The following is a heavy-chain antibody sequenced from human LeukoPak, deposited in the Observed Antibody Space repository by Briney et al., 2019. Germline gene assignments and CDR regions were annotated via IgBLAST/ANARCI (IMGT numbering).Heavy chain of an antibody. CDR1: GGSISSHY. Sequence: SETLSLTCTVSGGSISSHYWSWIRQPPGTGLEWIGYIYYSGSTNYNPSLKSRVTISVDTSKNQFSLKLSSVTAADTAVYYCARHNAQFDYWGQGTLVTVSS. D-gene: IGHD1-14*01. CDR3: ARHNAQFDY. V-gene: IGHV4-59*11. J-gene: IGHJ4*02. CDR2: IYYSGST.